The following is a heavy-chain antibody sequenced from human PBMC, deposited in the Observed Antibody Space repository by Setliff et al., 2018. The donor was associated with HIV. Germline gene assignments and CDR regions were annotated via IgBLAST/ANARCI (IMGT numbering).Heavy chain of an antibody. CDR3: ARGRGAWFEGSWFDP. CDR2: VYTSGST. V-gene: IGHV4-61*09. D-gene: IGHD6-19*01. J-gene: IGHJ5*02. Sequence: ASETLSLTCTVSGGSINIGSFYWSWIRQPAGEGPEWLGHVYTSGSTYYDPSLASRVAISLDRSKNQFSLKLDSVTAADTALYFCARGRGAWFEGSWFDPWGQGILVTVSS. CDR1: GGSINIGSFY.